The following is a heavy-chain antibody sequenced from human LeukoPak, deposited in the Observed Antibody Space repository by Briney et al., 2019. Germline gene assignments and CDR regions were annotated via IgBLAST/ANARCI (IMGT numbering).Heavy chain of an antibody. Sequence: TASETLSLTCTVSGYSISSGYYWGWIRQPPGKGLERIGSIYHSGSTYYNPSLKSRVTISVDTSKNQFSLKLSSVTAADTAVYDCARDDVSYHDAFDIWGQGTMVTVSS. D-gene: IGHD5/OR15-5a*01. CDR1: GYSISSGYY. CDR2: IYHSGST. V-gene: IGHV4-38-2*02. J-gene: IGHJ3*02. CDR3: ARDDVSYHDAFDI.